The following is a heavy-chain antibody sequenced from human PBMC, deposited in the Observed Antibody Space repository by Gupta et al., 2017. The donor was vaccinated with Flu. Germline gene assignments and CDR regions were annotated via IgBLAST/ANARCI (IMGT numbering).Heavy chain of an antibody. CDR2: IFYTGST. Sequence: QLQLQESGSPLVKLSETLSLTCSVSGGSMTGASYYWAWIRQPPGQGLEWIATIFYTGSTYYNPSLKSRATISVDTSKNQFSLKLTSVTAADTAVYYCSREVLWFGDNKFDPGAREPWSPSPQ. CDR3: SREVLWFGDNKFDP. CDR1: GGSMTGASYY. V-gene: IGHV4-39*01. D-gene: IGHD3-10*01. J-gene: IGHJ5*02.